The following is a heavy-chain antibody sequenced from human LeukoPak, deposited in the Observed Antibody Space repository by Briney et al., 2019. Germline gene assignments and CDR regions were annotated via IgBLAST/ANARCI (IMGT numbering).Heavy chain of an antibody. Sequence: GGSLRLSCAASGFTFSSYAMSWVRQAPGKGLEWVSAISGSGGSTYYADSVKGRFTISRDNSKNTLYLQMNSLRAEDTAVYYCAKDFKEPMVQGVIFDYWGQGTLVTVSS. J-gene: IGHJ4*02. CDR3: AKDFKEPMVQGVIFDY. CDR1: GFTFSSYA. V-gene: IGHV3-23*01. D-gene: IGHD3-10*01. CDR2: ISGSGGST.